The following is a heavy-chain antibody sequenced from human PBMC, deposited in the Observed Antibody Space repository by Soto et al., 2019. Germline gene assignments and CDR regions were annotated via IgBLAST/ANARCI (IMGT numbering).Heavy chain of an antibody. Sequence: LSLTCTVSGGSISSGDYYWSWIRQPPGKGLEWIGYIYYSGSTYYNPSLKSRVTISVDTSKSQFSLKLSSVTAADTAVYYCARTRTTVTTLSSLGNWFDPWGQGTLVTVSS. V-gene: IGHV4-30-4*01. J-gene: IGHJ5*02. CDR2: IYYSGST. CDR1: GGSISSGDYY. D-gene: IGHD4-17*01. CDR3: ARTRTTVTTLSSLGNWFDP.